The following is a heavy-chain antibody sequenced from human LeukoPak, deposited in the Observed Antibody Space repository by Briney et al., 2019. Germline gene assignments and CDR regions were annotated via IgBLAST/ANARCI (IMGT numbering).Heavy chain of an antibody. V-gene: IGHV1-69*06. D-gene: IGHD3-22*01. Sequence: SVKVSCKASGGTFSSYAISWVRQAPGQGLEWMGGIIPIFGTANYAQKFQGRVTITADKSTSTAYMELSSLRSDDTAVYYCAKERDYYDSSGYGHWFDPWGQGTLVTVSS. CDR3: AKERDYYDSSGYGHWFDP. J-gene: IGHJ5*02. CDR1: GGTFSSYA. CDR2: IIPIFGTA.